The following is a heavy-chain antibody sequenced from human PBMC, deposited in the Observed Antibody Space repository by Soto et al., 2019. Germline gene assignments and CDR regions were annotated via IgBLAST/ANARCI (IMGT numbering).Heavy chain of an antibody. J-gene: IGHJ4*02. CDR1: GFTFSSYG. CDR2: ISYDGSNK. CDR3: AKELVTYGPIIS. V-gene: IGHV3-30*18. Sequence: PGGSLRLSCAASGFTFSSYGMHWVRQAPGKGLEWVAVISYDGSNKYYADSVKGRFTISRDNSKNTLYLQMNSLRAEDTAVYYCAKELVTYGPIISWGQGTLDTVSS. D-gene: IGHD3-16*02.